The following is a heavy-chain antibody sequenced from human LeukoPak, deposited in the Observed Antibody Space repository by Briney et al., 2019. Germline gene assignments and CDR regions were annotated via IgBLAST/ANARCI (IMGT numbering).Heavy chain of an antibody. CDR3: ARWAAGRDGMDV. CDR1: GGSISSYY. V-gene: IGHV4-59*01. Sequence: SETLSLTCTVSGGSISSYYWSWIRQPPGKGLERIGYFSYSGSTNYNPSLRSRVTISVDTSKNQFSLKVSSVTAADTAIYYCARWAAGRDGMDVWGQGTTVTVSS. CDR2: FSYSGST. J-gene: IGHJ6*02. D-gene: IGHD6-13*01.